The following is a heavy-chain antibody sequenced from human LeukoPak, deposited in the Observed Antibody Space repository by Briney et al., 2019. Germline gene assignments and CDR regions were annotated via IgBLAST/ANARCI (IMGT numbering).Heavy chain of an antibody. CDR2: ISSSSSYI. CDR3: TRDKQLWLIYGMDV. D-gene: IGHD5-18*01. Sequence: GGSLRLSCAASGFTFSNYAMSWVRQAPGKGLEWVSSISSSSSYIYYADSVKGRFTISRDNAKNSLYLQMNSLRAEDTAVYYCTRDKQLWLIYGMDVWGQGTTVTVSS. J-gene: IGHJ6*02. CDR1: GFTFSNYA. V-gene: IGHV3-21*01.